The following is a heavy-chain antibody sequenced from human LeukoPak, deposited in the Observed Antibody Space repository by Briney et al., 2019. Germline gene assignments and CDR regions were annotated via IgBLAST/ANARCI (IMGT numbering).Heavy chain of an antibody. V-gene: IGHV3-33*01. CDR1: GFSFSSYG. D-gene: IGHD3-10*01. CDR3: ARDRVVRGAPGVCWFDP. J-gene: IGHJ5*02. CDR2: IWYDGSNK. Sequence: PGGSLRLSCAVSGFSFSSYGMHWVRQAPGKGLEWVAVIWYDGSNKYYADSVKGRFTISRDNSKNTLYPQMNSLRAEDTAVYYCARDRVVRGAPGVCWFDPWGQGTLVTVSS.